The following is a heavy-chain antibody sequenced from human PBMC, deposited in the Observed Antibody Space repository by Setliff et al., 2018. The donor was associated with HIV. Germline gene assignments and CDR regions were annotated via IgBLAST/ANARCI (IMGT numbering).Heavy chain of an antibody. CDR2: ISPHIGHT. Sequence: ASVKVSCKASGYTFTNYGISWVRQAPGHGLEWMGWISPHIGHTNYAQTFQGRVTMTADTSTSRAYMAVRSLRSDDTAVYFCARLGSGWSDSYYYAMDVWGQGTTVTVSS. CDR1: GYTFTNYG. D-gene: IGHD6-19*01. J-gene: IGHJ6*02. CDR3: ARLGSGWSDSYYYAMDV. V-gene: IGHV1-18*01.